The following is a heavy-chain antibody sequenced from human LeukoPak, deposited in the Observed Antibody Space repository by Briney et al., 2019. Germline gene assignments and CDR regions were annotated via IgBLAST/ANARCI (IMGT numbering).Heavy chain of an antibody. CDR3: ARSSRGLGYDFPFDY. CDR2: IYYSGST. D-gene: IGHD3-3*01. J-gene: IGHJ4*02. V-gene: IGHV4-39*07. Sequence: SETLSLTCTVSGGSISSSSYYWGWIRQPPGKGLEWIGSIYYSGSTYYNPSLKSRVTISVDTSKNQFSLKLRSATAADTAVYYCARSSRGLGYDFPFDYWGQGTLVTVSS. CDR1: GGSISSSSYY.